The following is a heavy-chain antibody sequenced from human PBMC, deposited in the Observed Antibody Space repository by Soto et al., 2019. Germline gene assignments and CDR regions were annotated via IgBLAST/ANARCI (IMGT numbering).Heavy chain of an antibody. V-gene: IGHV4-30-4*01. Sequence: PSETLSLTCTVSGDSISSNNNYWSWIRQPPGKGLEWIGFISYSGTTSYSPSLKSRVAISLDTSKNQFSLSLSSVTAADTAVYYCARGRGYSYGLDPWGQGTLVT. D-gene: IGHD5-18*01. CDR3: ARGRGYSYGLDP. J-gene: IGHJ5*02. CDR2: ISYSGTT. CDR1: GDSISSNNNY.